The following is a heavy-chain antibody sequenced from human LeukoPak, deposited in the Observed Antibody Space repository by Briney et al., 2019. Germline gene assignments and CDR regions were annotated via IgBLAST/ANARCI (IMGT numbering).Heavy chain of an antibody. CDR3: VELGITMIGGV. J-gene: IGHJ6*04. V-gene: IGHV3-48*03. Sequence: GGSLRLSCAASGFTFSSYEMNWVRQAPGKGLEWVSYISSSGSTIYYADSVKGRFAISRDNAKNSLYLQMNSLRAEDTAVYYCVELGITMIGGVWGKGTTVTISS. CDR1: GFTFSSYE. D-gene: IGHD3-10*02. CDR2: ISSSGSTI.